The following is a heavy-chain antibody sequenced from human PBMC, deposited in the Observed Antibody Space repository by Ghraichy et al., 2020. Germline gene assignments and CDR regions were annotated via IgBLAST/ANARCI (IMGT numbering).Heavy chain of an antibody. J-gene: IGHJ6*03. CDR1: GYTFTSYG. D-gene: IGHD2-8*01. CDR2: ISAYNGNT. Sequence: ASVKVSCKASGYTFTSYGINWVRQAPGQGLEWMGWISAYNGNTNYAQRLQGRVTMTIDTSTSTAYMELRSLRSDDTAVFYCARVGLNYYYYYMDVWGKGTTVTVSS. CDR3: ARVGLNYYYYYMDV. V-gene: IGHV1-18*01.